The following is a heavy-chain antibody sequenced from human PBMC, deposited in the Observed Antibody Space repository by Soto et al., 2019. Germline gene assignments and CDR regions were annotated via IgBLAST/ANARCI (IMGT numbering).Heavy chain of an antibody. CDR2: IYPGDSDT. CDR1: GYSFTSYW. J-gene: IGHJ5*02. CDR3: ATLVRAGISEFWFDP. Sequence: GESLKISCKGSGYSFTSYWIGWGRQMPGKGLEGVGIIYPGDSDTRYSPSFQGQVTISADKSISTAYLQWSSLKASDIAMYYCATLVRAGISEFWFDPWGQGTLVTVSS. V-gene: IGHV5-51*01. D-gene: IGHD2-2*01.